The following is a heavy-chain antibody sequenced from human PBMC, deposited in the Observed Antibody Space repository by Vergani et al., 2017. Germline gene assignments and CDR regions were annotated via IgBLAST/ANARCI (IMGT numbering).Heavy chain of an antibody. D-gene: IGHD2-21*02. Sequence: QVQLVQSGAEVGNPGASVKVSCKASGYTFTAYYITWVRQAPEQGLAWVGVISPDCFSPFYAQKFQGRVTVTRDTSTSTFYVVLTILRSDDTAVYSCAREPSLTWFFDYWVQGTLVTVSS. CDR2: ISPDCFSP. CDR1: GYTFTAYY. V-gene: IGHV1-46*03. CDR3: AREPSLTWFFDY. J-gene: IGHJ4*02.